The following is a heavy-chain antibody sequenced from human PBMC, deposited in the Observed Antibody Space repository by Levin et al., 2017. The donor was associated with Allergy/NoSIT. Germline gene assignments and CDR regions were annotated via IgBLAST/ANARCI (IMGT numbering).Heavy chain of an antibody. V-gene: IGHV5-51*01. D-gene: IGHD4-17*01. CDR2: VYPGDPQT. J-gene: IGHJ4*02. Sequence: GESLKISCKVSGYSFPSYWIGWVRQLPGRGLEWMGLVYPGDPQTIYSPSFQGQVTTSSDKSTNTAYLQWDSLKASDTAMYYCARPPRRGYGDFDFWGQGTLVTVSS. CDR3: ARPPRRGYGDFDF. CDR1: GYSFPSYW.